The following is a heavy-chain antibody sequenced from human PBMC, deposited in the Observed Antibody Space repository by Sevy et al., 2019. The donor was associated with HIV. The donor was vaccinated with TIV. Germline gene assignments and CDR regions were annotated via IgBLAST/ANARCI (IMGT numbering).Heavy chain of an antibody. CDR3: TTYLGYCRSTSCHYYFDN. CDR1: GFTFSGSA. Sequence: GGCLRLSCAASGFTFSGSALHWVRQASGKGLEWVGRIRMKANSYATAYAASVKGRFTISRDDSKNSAYLQMNSLKTEDTAVYYCTTYLGYCRSTSCHYYFDNWGQGTLVTVSS. D-gene: IGHD2-2*03. CDR2: IRMKANSYAT. J-gene: IGHJ4*02. V-gene: IGHV3-73*01.